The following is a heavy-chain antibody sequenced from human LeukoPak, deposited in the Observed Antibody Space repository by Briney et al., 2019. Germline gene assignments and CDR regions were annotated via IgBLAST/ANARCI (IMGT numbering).Heavy chain of an antibody. CDR1: GGSISSYY. CDR2: IYYSGST. Sequence: SETLSLTCTVSGGSISSYYWSWIRQPPGKGLEWIGYIYYSGSTNYNPSLKSRVTISVDTSKNQFSLKLSSVTAADTAVYYCARSHSSSWTDAFDISGQGTMVTVSS. CDR3: ARSHSSSWTDAFDI. V-gene: IGHV4-59*01. J-gene: IGHJ3*02. D-gene: IGHD6-13*01.